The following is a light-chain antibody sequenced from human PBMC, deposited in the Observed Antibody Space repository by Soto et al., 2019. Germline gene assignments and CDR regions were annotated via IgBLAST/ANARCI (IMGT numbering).Light chain of an antibody. Sequence: DIQMTQSPSTLSASVGDGVTITCRASQSIGTWLAWYQQKPGKAPKVLIYDVSTLKSGVPSRFRGSASATEFTLSISSLQPDDFATYYCQQYKSYWTFGQGTKVEIQ. CDR3: QQYKSYWT. CDR1: QSIGTW. V-gene: IGKV1-5*01. CDR2: DVS. J-gene: IGKJ1*01.